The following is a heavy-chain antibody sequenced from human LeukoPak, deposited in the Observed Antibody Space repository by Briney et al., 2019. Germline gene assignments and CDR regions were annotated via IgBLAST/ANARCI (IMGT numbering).Heavy chain of an antibody. Sequence: PGGSLRLSCAASGFTFSSYAMHWVRQAPGKGLEWVALISYDGTNKYYADSVKGRFSISRDNSKNTLYLQMSSLRAKDTAVYFCARELRRVPTLFDSWGQGTLVTVSS. CDR1: GFTFSSYA. CDR3: ARELRRVPTLFDS. J-gene: IGHJ4*02. D-gene: IGHD5-12*01. V-gene: IGHV3-30-3*01. CDR2: ISYDGTNK.